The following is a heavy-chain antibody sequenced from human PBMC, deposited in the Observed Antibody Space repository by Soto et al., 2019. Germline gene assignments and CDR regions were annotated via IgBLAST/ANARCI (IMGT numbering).Heavy chain of an antibody. CDR3: ARLDYKLSDY. J-gene: IGHJ4*02. CDR1: GGSFSGYY. D-gene: IGHD3-10*01. V-gene: IGHV4-34*01. Sequence: PSETLSLTCAVYGGSFSGYYCSWIRQPPGKGQEWIGEINHSGSTNYNPSLKSRVTISVDTSKNQFSLKLSSVTAADTAVYYCARLDYKLSDYWGQGTLVTVSS. CDR2: INHSGST.